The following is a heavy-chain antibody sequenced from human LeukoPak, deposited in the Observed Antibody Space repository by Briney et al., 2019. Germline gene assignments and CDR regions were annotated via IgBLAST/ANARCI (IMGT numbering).Heavy chain of an antibody. CDR1: GFTFSSYG. D-gene: IGHD6-13*01. CDR2: ISGSGGST. Sequence: GGSLRLSCAASGFTFSSYGMHWVRQAPGKGLEWVSAISGSGGSTYYADSVKGRFTISRDNSKNTLYLQMNSLRAEDTAVYYCAKGGGAAAAPEYFQHWGQGTLVTVSS. V-gene: IGHV3-23*01. J-gene: IGHJ1*01. CDR3: AKGGGAAAAPEYFQH.